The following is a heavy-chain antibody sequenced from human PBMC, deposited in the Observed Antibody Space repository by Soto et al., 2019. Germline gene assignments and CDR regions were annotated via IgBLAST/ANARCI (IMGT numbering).Heavy chain of an antibody. V-gene: IGHV3-9*01. CDR3: AKDNPSSGYD. CDR2: ISWNSGSI. CDR1: GFTFDDYA. J-gene: IGHJ4*02. D-gene: IGHD5-12*01. Sequence: EVQLVESGGGLVQPGRSLRLSCAASGFTFDDYAMHWVRQAPGKGLEWVSGISWNSGSIGYADSVKGRFTISRDNAKNSLYLQMNSLRAEDTALYYCAKDNPSSGYDWGQGTLVTVSS.